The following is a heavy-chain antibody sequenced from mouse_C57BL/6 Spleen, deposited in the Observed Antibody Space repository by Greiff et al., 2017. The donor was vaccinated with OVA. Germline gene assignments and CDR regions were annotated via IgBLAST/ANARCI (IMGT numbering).Heavy chain of an antibody. J-gene: IGHJ4*01. V-gene: IGHV14-4*01. CDR2: IDPENGDT. Sequence: VQLKQSGAELVRPGASVKLSCTASGFNIKDDYMHWVKQRPEQGLEWIGWIDPENGDTEYASKFQGKATITADTSSNTAYLQLSSLTSEDTAVYYCTTRRGMDYWGQGTSVTVSS. CDR1: GFNIKDDY. CDR3: TTRRGMDY.